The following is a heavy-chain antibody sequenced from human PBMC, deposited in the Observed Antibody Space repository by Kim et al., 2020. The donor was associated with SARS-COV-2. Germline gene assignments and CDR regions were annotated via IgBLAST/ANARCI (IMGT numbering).Heavy chain of an antibody. V-gene: IGHV1-18*04. CDR1: GYTFTSYG. CDR3: ARDIGEWELPTYYYYYGMDV. J-gene: IGHJ6*02. CDR2: ISAYNGNT. D-gene: IGHD1-26*01. Sequence: ASVKVSCKASGYTFTSYGISWVRQAPGQGLEWMGWISAYNGNTNYAQKLQGRVTMTTDTSTSTAYMELRSLRSDDTAVYYCARDIGEWELPTYYYYYGMDVWGQGTTVTVSS.